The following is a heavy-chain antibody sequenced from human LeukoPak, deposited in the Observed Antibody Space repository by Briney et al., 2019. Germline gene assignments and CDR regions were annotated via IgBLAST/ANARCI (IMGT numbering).Heavy chain of an antibody. CDR2: IYHSGST. D-gene: IGHD1-26*01. J-gene: IGHJ3*02. V-gene: IGHV4-30-2*01. CDR3: ARVRIVGAKRAFDI. CDR1: GGSISSGGYY. Sequence: PSETLSLTCTVSGGSISSGGYYWSWIRQPPGKGLEWIGYIYHSGSTYYNPSLKSRVTISVDRSKNQFSLKLSSVTAADTAVYYCARVRIVGAKRAFDIWGQGTMVTVSS.